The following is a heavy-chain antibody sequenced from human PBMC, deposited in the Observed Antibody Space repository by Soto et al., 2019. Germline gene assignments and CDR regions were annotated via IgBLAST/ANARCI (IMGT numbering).Heavy chain of an antibody. CDR1: GGSFSGYY. CDR2: IYHSGST. J-gene: IGHJ4*02. D-gene: IGHD3-3*01. V-gene: IGHV4-34*01. Sequence: SETLSLTCAVYGGSFSGYYWSWIRQPPGKGLEWIGEIYHSGSTNYNPSLKNRVTISVDKSNNQFSLRLSSVTAADTAVYFCVTSLNYDFWRDGGRHYYFDYWGQGTLVTVS. CDR3: VTSLNYDFWRDGGRHYYFDY.